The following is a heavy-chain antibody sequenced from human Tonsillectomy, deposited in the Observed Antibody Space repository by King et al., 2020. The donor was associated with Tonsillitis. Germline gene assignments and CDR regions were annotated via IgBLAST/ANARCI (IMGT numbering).Heavy chain of an antibody. CDR3: ARGGFFCSGGSCYSDFDY. V-gene: IGHV3-30-3*01. D-gene: IGHD2-15*01. CDR1: GFTFSVYA. J-gene: IGHJ4*02. Sequence: VQLVESGGGVVQPGRSLRLSCAASGFTFSVYAMHWVRQAPGKGLEWVAITSYDGSNKDYADSVKGRFTISRDTSKNTLYLQMNSPRAEDTAVYYCARGGFFCSGGSCYSDFDYWGQGTLVTVSS. CDR2: TSYDGSNK.